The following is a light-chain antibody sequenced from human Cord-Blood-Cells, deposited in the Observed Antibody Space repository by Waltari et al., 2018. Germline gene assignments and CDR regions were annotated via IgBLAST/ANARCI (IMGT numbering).Light chain of an antibody. V-gene: IGKV1-5*03. CDR3: QQYNSYSLT. CDR2: KAS. CDR1: QSISSW. J-gene: IGKJ4*01. Sequence: DIQMTQSPSTLSASVGDRVTITCRASQSISSWFAWYQQKPGQAPKLLIYKASSLESGVASRFSGSGSGTECSLTIISLQPDDFAADYCQQYNSYSLTFGGGTKVEIK.